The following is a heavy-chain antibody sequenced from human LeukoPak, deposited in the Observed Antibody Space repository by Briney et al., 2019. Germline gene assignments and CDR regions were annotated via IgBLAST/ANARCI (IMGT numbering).Heavy chain of an antibody. CDR3: ARAPRKGEDSSGYYYQAGGGAFDI. CDR2: INHSGST. D-gene: IGHD3-22*01. J-gene: IGHJ3*02. Sequence: PSETLSLTCAVYGGSFSGYYWSWIRQPPGKGLEWIGEINHSGSTNYNPSLKSRVTISVDTSKNQFSLKLSSVTAADTAVYYCARAPRKGEDSSGYYYQAGGGAFDIWGQGTMVTVSS. V-gene: IGHV4-34*01. CDR1: GGSFSGYY.